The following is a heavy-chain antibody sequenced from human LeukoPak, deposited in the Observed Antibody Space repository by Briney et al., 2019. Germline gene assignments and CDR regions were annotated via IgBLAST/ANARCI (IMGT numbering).Heavy chain of an antibody. CDR1: GDSVSGNSAA. CDR2: TYYRSKCYN. Sequence: SQTLSLTCAISGDSVSGNSAAWNWIRQSPSRGLEWLGRTYYRSKCYNEYALSVKSRIIINSDTSKNRISLQLKSVTPEDTAVYYCARGWGYCSGGNCYVCVYWGQGTLGTVS. D-gene: IGHD2-15*01. V-gene: IGHV6-1*01. CDR3: ARGWGYCSGGNCYVCVY. J-gene: IGHJ4*02.